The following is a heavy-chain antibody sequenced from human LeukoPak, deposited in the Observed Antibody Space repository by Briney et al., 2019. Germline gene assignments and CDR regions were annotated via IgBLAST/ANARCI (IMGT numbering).Heavy chain of an antibody. Sequence: GGSLRLSCAASGFTFSSYAMSWVRQAPGKGLEWVSAISGSGGSTYYADSVKGRFTISRDNSKNTLYLQMNSLRAEDTAVYYCARGLLIVGATTGIWGQGTLVTVSS. D-gene: IGHD1-26*01. CDR3: ARGLLIVGATTGI. CDR2: ISGSGGST. J-gene: IGHJ4*02. V-gene: IGHV3-23*01. CDR1: GFTFSSYA.